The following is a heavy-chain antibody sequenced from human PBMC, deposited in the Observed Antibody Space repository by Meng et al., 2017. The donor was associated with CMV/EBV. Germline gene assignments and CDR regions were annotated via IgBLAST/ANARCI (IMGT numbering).Heavy chain of an antibody. J-gene: IGHJ6*02. D-gene: IGHD2-2*01. CDR1: GGSISSSSYY. Sequence: GSLRLSCTVSGGSISSSSYYWGWIRQPPGKGLEWIGSIYYSGSTYYNPSLKSRVTISVDTSKNQFSLKLSSVTAADTAVYYCASIYCSSTSCYRSGGYYYGMDLWGQGTTVTVSS. CDR3: ASIYCSSTSCYRSGGYYYGMDL. V-gene: IGHV4-39*07. CDR2: IYYSGST.